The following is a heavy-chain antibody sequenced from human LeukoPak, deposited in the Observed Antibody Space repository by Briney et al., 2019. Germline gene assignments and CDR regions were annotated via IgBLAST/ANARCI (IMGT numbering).Heavy chain of an antibody. J-gene: IGHJ4*03. Sequence: GGSVSLPYAASGFIYRRFNMHGVRQAPGKGLEYVSAISNKGSSTYYAKSAKGRFTISRDNSKNTLYLHMGSLRAEDMAVYYCARTSIAARESDSWGHGTLVTVSS. CDR1: GFIYRRFN. CDR3: ARTSIAARESDS. D-gene: IGHD6-6*01. CDR2: ISNKGSST. V-gene: IGHV3-64*01.